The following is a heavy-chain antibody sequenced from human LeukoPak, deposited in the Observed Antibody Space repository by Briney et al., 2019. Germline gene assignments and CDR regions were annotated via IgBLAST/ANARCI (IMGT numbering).Heavy chain of an antibody. CDR3: AKVCSGSGCLDY. J-gene: IGHJ4*02. Sequence: GGSLRLSCAASGFTFDDCAMHWVRQAPGKGLEWVSFISGDGGSTYYADSVKGRFTISRDNSKNSLYLQMNSLRTEDTALYYCAKVCSGSGCLDYWGQGTLVTVSS. CDR2: ISGDGGST. V-gene: IGHV3-43*02. D-gene: IGHD2-15*01. CDR1: GFTFDDCA.